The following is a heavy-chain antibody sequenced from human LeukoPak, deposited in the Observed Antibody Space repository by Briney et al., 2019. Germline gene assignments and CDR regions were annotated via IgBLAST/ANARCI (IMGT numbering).Heavy chain of an antibody. CDR1: GVTVSSNY. V-gene: IGHV3-66*02. D-gene: IGHD2-8*02. J-gene: IGHJ3*02. Sequence: GGSLRLSCAASGVTVSSNYMSWVRQAPGKGLEWVSVIYSSGATYYADSVKGRFTISRDNSKNTLYLQVNSLRAEDTAVYYCARLQVADAFDIWGQGTMVTVSS. CDR2: IYSSGAT. CDR3: ARLQVADAFDI.